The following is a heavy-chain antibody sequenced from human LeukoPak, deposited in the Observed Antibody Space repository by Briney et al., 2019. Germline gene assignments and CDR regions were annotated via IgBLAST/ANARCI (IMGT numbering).Heavy chain of an antibody. Sequence: GESLRISCKGSGYGFPNYWTGWLRQMPGKGLEWMGIIYPADSDARYSPSFQGQVTLSADKSISTAYLQWSSLKASDTAIYYCARSSGGGWSFFDYWGQGTLVTVSS. CDR2: IYPADSDA. CDR3: ARSSGGGWSFFDY. V-gene: IGHV5-51*01. CDR1: GYGFPNYW. D-gene: IGHD6-19*01. J-gene: IGHJ4*02.